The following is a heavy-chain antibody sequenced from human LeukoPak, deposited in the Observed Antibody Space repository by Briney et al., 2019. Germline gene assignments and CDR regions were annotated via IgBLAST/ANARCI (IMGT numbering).Heavy chain of an antibody. D-gene: IGHD3-22*01. CDR1: GYTFTSYS. J-gene: IGHJ4*02. Sequence: ASVKVSCKASGYTFTSYSINWVRQAPGQGLEWMGWISAYNGNTNYAQKLQGRVTMTTDTSTSTAYMELRSLRSDDTAVYCCARGSGGIDSSGYTTPYWGGFDYWGQGTLVTVSS. CDR2: ISAYNGNT. V-gene: IGHV1-18*01. CDR3: ARGSGGIDSSGYTTPYWGGFDY.